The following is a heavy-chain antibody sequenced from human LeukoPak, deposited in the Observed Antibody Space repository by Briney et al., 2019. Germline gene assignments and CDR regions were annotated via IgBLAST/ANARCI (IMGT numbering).Heavy chain of an antibody. D-gene: IGHD2-8*01. J-gene: IGHJ3*02. CDR1: GFTVSSNY. CDR3: ARRMVYADDAFDI. Sequence: GGSLRLSCAASGFTVSSNYMSWVRQAPGKGLEWVSVIYSGGSTYHADSVKGRFTITRDNSKNTLYLQMNSLRAEDTAVYYCARRMVYADDAFDIWGQGTMVTVSS. CDR2: IYSGGST. V-gene: IGHV3-66*02.